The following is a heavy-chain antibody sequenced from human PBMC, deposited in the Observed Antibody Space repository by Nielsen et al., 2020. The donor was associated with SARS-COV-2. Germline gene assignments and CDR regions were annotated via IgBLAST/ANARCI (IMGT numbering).Heavy chain of an antibody. CDR2: IYSGANST. D-gene: IGHD6-6*01. Sequence: GESLKISCAASGFAFSSYAMTWVRQAPGKGLEWVSIIYSGANSTYYADSVKGRFTLSRDNSKNTLYLQMNSLRAEDTGVYYCAKAGFAARFLDYWGQGTLVTVSS. J-gene: IGHJ4*02. CDR3: AKAGFAARFLDY. V-gene: IGHV3-23*03. CDR1: GFAFSSYA.